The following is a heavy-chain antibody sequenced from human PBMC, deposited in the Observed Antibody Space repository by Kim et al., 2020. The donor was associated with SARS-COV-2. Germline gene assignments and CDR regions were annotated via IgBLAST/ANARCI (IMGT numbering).Heavy chain of an antibody. J-gene: IGHJ3*02. Sequence: YAGAVKGRFAISRDNAKNTLFLQLNSLRAEDTDRYDCAKCHSGGGNDAFDIWGLGTMVTVSS. V-gene: IGHV3-23*01. D-gene: IGHD2-8*02. CDR3: AKCHSGGGNDAFDI.